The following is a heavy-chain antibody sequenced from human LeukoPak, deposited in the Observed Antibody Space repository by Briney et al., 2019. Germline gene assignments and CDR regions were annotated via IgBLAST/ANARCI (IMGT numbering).Heavy chain of an antibody. J-gene: IGHJ6*03. Sequence: ASVKVSRKASGYTFTSYAMNWVRQAPGQGLEWMGWINTNTGNPTYAQGFTGRFVFSLDTPVSTAYLQISSLKAEDTAVYYCARGPTYCSSTSCYYYYYMDVWGKGTTVTVSS. CDR3: ARGPTYCSSTSCYYYYYMDV. CDR2: INTNTGNP. CDR1: GYTFTSYA. D-gene: IGHD2-2*01. V-gene: IGHV7-4-1*02.